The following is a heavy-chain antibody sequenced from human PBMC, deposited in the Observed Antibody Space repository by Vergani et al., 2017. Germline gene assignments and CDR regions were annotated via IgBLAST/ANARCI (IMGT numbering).Heavy chain of an antibody. CDR1: GFTSAGYA. D-gene: IGHD6-6*01. CDR3: AKDLGTSSGGGWFDP. J-gene: IGHJ5*02. Sequence: EVQLVESGGGIVKPGGSLRLSCVASGFTSAGYAMPWVRQAPGKGLEWVSGISWNSNSIGYADSVKGRFTISRDNAKNSLYLQMNSLRAEDTALYYCAKDLGTSSGGGWFDPWGQGTLVTVSS. CDR2: ISWNSNSI. V-gene: IGHV3-9*02.